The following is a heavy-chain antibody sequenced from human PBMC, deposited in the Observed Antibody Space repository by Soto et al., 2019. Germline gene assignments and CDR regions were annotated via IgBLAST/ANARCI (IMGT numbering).Heavy chain of an antibody. D-gene: IGHD6-19*01. CDR1: GGTFSSYT. Sequence: QVQLVQSGAEVKKPGSSVKVSCKASGGTFSSYTISWVRQAPGQGLEWMGRIIPILGIANYAQKFQGRVTITADKSTSTAYMELSSLRSEDTAVYYCGSDPGSGWNGVDYWGQGTLVTVSS. CDR3: GSDPGSGWNGVDY. V-gene: IGHV1-69*02. J-gene: IGHJ4*02. CDR2: IIPILGIA.